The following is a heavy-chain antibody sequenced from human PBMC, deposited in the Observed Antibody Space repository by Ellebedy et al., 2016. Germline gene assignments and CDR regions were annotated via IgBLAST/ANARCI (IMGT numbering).Heavy chain of an antibody. V-gene: IGHV4-4*07. Sequence: SETLSLXCAVYGGSFSGYYWSWIRQPAGKGLEWIGRIYTSGSTNYNPSLKSRVTMSVDTSKNQFSLKLSSVTAADTAVYYCARDLGYSYGKGIDYWGQGTLVTVSS. CDR2: IYTSGST. CDR1: GGSFSGYY. CDR3: ARDLGYSYGKGIDY. J-gene: IGHJ4*02. D-gene: IGHD5-18*01.